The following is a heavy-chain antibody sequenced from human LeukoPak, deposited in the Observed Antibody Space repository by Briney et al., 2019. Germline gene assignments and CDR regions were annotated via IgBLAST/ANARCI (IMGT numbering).Heavy chain of an antibody. V-gene: IGHV3-23*01. Sequence: PGGSLRLSCAASGFTFSTYVMNWFRQAPGKGLEWVSTISVGAEYIFYADSVKDRFTISRDDSKDSLYSQMHSLRAEDTALYCCASAPQFLKYFEYWGQGTLVTVSS. CDR3: ASAPQFLKYFEY. CDR1: GFTFSTYV. D-gene: IGHD3-3*01. J-gene: IGHJ4*02. CDR2: ISVGAEYI.